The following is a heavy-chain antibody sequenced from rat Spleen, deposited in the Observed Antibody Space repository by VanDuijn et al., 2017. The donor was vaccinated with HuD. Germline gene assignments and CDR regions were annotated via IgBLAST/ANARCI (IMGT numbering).Heavy chain of an antibody. V-gene: IGHV5-20*01. D-gene: IGHD1-12*01. CDR3: ARDFRDSYAHLGYFDY. Sequence: EVQLVESGGGLVQPGRSLKLSCAASGFTFSDYYMAWVRQAPTKGLEWVTTISSDGGRIFYRDSVKGRFTISRDNAKISLYLQMDGLRSEDTATYFCARDFRDSYAHLGYFDYWGQGVMVTVSS. CDR1: GFTFSDYY. J-gene: IGHJ2*01. CDR2: ISSDGGRI.